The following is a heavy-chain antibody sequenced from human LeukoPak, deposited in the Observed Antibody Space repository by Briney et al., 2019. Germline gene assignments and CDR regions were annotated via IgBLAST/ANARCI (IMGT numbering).Heavy chain of an antibody. CDR2: ISGDGGST. V-gene: IGHV3-43*02. Sequence: GGSLRLSCAASGFTFDDYAMHWVRQAPGKGLEWVSLISGDGGSTYYADSVKGRFTISRDNSKNSLYLQMNSLRTEDTALYYCAKEGGAVYSSSWYDYWGQGTLVTVSS. D-gene: IGHD6-13*01. CDR1: GFTFDDYA. CDR3: AKEGGAVYSSSWYDY. J-gene: IGHJ4*02.